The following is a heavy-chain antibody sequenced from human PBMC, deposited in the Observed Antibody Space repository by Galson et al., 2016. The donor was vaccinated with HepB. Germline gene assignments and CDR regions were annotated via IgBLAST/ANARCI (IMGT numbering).Heavy chain of an antibody. Sequence: LSLTCTVSGGSISSGDYYWSWIRQHPGEGLEWIGYIFYNGNIYYNPSLKSRVTISVDTSKNQFSLKLTSVTAADTAVYYCARTGQTWLLFDYWGQGALVTVSS. CDR3: ARTGQTWLLFDY. V-gene: IGHV4-31*03. D-gene: IGHD3-22*01. J-gene: IGHJ4*02. CDR1: GGSISSGDYY. CDR2: IFYNGNI.